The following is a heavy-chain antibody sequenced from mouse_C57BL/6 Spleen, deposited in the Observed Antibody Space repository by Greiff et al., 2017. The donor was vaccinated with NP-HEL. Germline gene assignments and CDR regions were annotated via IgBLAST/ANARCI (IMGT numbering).Heavy chain of an antibody. CDR2: ISYDGSN. CDR3: AREGGIYAMDY. D-gene: IGHD1-1*02. V-gene: IGHV3-6*01. Sequence: EVQLVESGPGLVKPSQSLSLTCSVTGYSITSGYYWNWIRQFPGNKLEWMGYISYDGSNNYNPSLKNRISITRDTSKNQFFLKLNSVTTEDTATYYCAREGGIYAMDYWGQGTSVTVSS. CDR1: GYSITSGYY. J-gene: IGHJ4*01.